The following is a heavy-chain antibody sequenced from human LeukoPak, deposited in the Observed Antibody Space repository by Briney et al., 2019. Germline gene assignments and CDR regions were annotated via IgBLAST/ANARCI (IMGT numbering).Heavy chain of an antibody. CDR2: ISGSGTNQ. CDR3: ARPVSPNYFYYMDV. D-gene: IGHD4-11*01. V-gene: IGHV3-11*01. J-gene: IGHJ6*03. Sequence: GGSLRLPCAASGFTFSNFYMSWFRQAPGKGLEWLSYISGSGTNQHYADSVRGRFTISRDNAENSLSLQMDSLRAEDTAVYYCARPVSPNYFYYMDVWGKGTTVTVSS. CDR1: GFTFSNFY.